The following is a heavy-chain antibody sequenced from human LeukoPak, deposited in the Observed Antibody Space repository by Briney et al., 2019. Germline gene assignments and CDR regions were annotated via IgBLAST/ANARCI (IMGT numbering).Heavy chain of an antibody. V-gene: IGHV3-21*01. D-gene: IGHD2-2*01. J-gene: IGHJ3*02. CDR1: GFTSSNYW. CDR2: ISSSSSYI. Sequence: PGGSLRLSCAASGFTSSNYWMNWVRQAPGKGLEWVSSISSSSSYIYYADSVKGRFTISRDNAKNSLYLQMNSLRAEDTAVYYCARYCSSTSCYSQDAFDIWGQGTMVTVSS. CDR3: ARYCSSTSCYSQDAFDI.